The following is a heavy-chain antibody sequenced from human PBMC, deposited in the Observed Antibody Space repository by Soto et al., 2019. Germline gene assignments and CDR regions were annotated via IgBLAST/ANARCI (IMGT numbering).Heavy chain of an antibody. J-gene: IGHJ5*02. V-gene: IGHV3-49*03. CDR1: GFTGGDYA. CDR2: SRSKAYGGTT. CDR3: TRDWYSTSSRHWFDP. D-gene: IGHD6-6*01. Sequence: SLRLSCTASGFTGGDYAMSWFRQAPGKGLEGGGVSRSKAYGGTTEYAASVKGRFTISRDDSKSIAYLQMNSLQTEDPPVYYCTRDWYSTSSRHWFDPWGQGTLVTVSS.